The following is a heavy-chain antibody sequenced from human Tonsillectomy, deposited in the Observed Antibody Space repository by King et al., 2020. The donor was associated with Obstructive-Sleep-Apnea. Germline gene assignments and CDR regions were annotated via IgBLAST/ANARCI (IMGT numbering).Heavy chain of an antibody. Sequence: VQLVESGGGLVQPGGSLRLSCAASGFTFSSYAMSWVRQAPGEGLEWVSAICGRGGSTYYADSVKGRFTISRDNSKNTLYLQMNSLRAEDTAVYYCAKDGRSSGYYENYYFDYWGQGTLVTVSS. CDR2: ICGRGGST. J-gene: IGHJ4*02. CDR1: GFTFSSYA. D-gene: IGHD3-22*01. V-gene: IGHV3-23*04. CDR3: AKDGRSSGYYENYYFDY.